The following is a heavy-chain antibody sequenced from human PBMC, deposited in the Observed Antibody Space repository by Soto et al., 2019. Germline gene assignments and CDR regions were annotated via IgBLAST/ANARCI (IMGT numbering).Heavy chain of an antibody. Sequence: QVQLQQWGAGLLKPSETLSLTCAVYGGSFSGYYWSWIRQPPGKGLEWIGEINHSGSTNYNPSLKSRVTISVDTSKNQFSLKLSSVSAADTAVYYCARGDSMQQLVWRFDHWGQGTLVTVSS. CDR1: GGSFSGYY. CDR3: ARGDSMQQLVWRFDH. J-gene: IGHJ5*02. V-gene: IGHV4-34*01. CDR2: INHSGST. D-gene: IGHD6-13*01.